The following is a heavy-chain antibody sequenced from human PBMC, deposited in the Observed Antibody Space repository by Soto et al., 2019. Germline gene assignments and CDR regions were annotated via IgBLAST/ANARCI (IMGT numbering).Heavy chain of an antibody. J-gene: IGHJ4*02. CDR2: IKQDGSQK. CDR3: MTTVTTFGC. V-gene: IGHV3-7*05. D-gene: IGHD4-17*01. Sequence: EVQLVESGGGLVQPGGSLRLSCAASGFTLSNYWMNLVRQAPGKGLEWVANIKQDGSQKNYVDSVKGRFTISRDNAKNSLYLQMNSLRAEDTAVYYCMTTVTTFGCWGQGTLVTVSS. CDR1: GFTLSNYW.